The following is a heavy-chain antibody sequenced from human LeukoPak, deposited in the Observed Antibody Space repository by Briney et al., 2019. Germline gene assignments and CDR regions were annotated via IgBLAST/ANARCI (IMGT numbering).Heavy chain of an antibody. J-gene: IGHJ4*02. CDR1: GFPFSSYW. D-gene: IGHD1-14*01. CDR2: IKQDGSEK. CDR3: ARGTAAI. V-gene: IGHV3-7*01. Sequence: PGGSLRLSCAAPGFPFSSYWMSWVRQTPGKGLEWVANIKQDGSEKYYVDSVEGRFTISRDNTKNSLYLQMNSLRAEDTAVYYCARGTAAIWGQGTLVTVSS.